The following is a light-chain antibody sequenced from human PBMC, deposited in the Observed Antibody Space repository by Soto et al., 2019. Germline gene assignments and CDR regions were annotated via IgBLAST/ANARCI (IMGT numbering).Light chain of an antibody. Sequence: EIVLTQSPATLSLSPGERATLSCRASQSVNSYLAWYQQKPGQAPRLLIYDASDRATGIPARFSGSGSGTDFTLTISRLEPEDFAVYYCQQYGSSPPWTFGQGTMVDIK. CDR2: DAS. V-gene: IGKV3-20*01. CDR3: QQYGSSPPWT. J-gene: IGKJ1*01. CDR1: QSVNSY.